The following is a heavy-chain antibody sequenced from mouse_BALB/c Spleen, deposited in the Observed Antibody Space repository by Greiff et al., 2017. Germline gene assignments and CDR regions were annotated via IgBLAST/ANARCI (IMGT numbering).Heavy chain of an antibody. CDR2: ISSGGSYT. J-gene: IGHJ2*01. V-gene: IGHV5-6-4*01. CDR1: GFTFSSYT. CDR3: TRRGSNGYYFDY. Sequence: DVKLVESGGGLVKPGGSLKLSCAASGFTFSSYTMSWVRQTPEKRLEWVATISSGGSYTYYPDSVKGRFTISRDNAKNTLYLQMSSLKSEDTAMYYCTRRGSNGYYFDYWGQGTTLTVSS. D-gene: IGHD1-2*01.